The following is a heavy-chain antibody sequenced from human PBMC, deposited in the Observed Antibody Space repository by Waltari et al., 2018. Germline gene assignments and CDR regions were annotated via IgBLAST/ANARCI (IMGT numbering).Heavy chain of an antibody. CDR2: ISGSGGST. D-gene: IGHD3-3*01. V-gene: IGHV3-23*01. J-gene: IGHJ4*02. CDR1: GFTFGSYA. Sequence: EVQLLESGGGLVQPGGSLRLSCAASGFTFGSYALSWVRQAPGKGLEWVSAISGSGGSTYYADSVKGRFTISRDNSKNTLYLQMNSLRAEDTAVYYCAKGGDFWSGYFDYWGQGTLVTVSS. CDR3: AKGGDFWSGYFDY.